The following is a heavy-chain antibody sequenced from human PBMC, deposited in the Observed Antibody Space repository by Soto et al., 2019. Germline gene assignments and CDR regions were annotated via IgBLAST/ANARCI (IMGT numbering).Heavy chain of an antibody. CDR2: IFPNDEK. Sequence: SLSNARMGVSWIRQPPGKALEWLAHIFPNDEKSYSTSLKSRLTISKDTSKSQAVLTMTNMDPVDTATYYGAFSSWVVPDAFDIWGQGTMVTVPS. D-gene: IGHD6-13*01. J-gene: IGHJ3*02. CDR3: AFSSWVVPDAFDI. V-gene: IGHV2-26*01. CDR1: SLSNARMG.